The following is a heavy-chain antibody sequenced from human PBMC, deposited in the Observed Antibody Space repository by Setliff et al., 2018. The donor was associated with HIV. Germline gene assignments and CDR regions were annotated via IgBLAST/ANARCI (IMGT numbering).Heavy chain of an antibody. Sequence: SVKVSCKASGGTFSSYAISWVRQAPGQGFEWMGGIIPIFGTANYAQKFQGRVTITTDESTSTAYMELSSLRSEDTAAYYCASPGPNYDGSAFDIWGQGTMVTVSS. CDR2: IIPIFGTA. V-gene: IGHV1-69*05. CDR3: ASPGPNYDGSAFDI. J-gene: IGHJ3*02. D-gene: IGHD3-10*01. CDR1: GGTFSSYA.